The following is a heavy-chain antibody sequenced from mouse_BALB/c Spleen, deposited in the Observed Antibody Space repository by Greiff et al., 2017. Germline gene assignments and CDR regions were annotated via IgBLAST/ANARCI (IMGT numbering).Heavy chain of an antibody. D-gene: IGHD3-1*01. CDR3: ARSGGGWYFDV. CDR2: INPYNGAT. CDR1: GYSFTGYY. V-gene: IGHV1-31*01. Sequence: EVQLQQSGPELVKPGASVKISCKASGYSFTGYYMHWVKQSHVKSLEWIGRINPYNGATSYNQNFKDKASLTVDKSSSTAYMELHSLTSEDSAVYYWARSGGGWYFDVGGAGTTVTVSS. J-gene: IGHJ1*01.